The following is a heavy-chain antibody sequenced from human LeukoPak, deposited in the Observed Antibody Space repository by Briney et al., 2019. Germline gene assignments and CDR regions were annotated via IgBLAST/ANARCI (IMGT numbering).Heavy chain of an antibody. J-gene: IGHJ4*02. CDR1: GFTFSSYG. CDR3: ARIAAGGIAVAGLDY. Sequence: GGSLRLSCAASGFTFSSYGMNWVRQAPGEGLEWVSSISSSTIYTYYADSVKGRFTISRDNAKNSLYLQMNSLRAEDTAVYYCARIAAGGIAVAGLDYWGQGTLVTVSS. D-gene: IGHD6-19*01. CDR2: ISSSTIYT. V-gene: IGHV3-21*01.